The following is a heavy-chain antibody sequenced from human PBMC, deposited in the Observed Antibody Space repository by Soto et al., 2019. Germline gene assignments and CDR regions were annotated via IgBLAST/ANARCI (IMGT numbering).Heavy chain of an antibody. CDR3: ATPSNSGWYFQPKSYYYYGVDV. J-gene: IGHJ6*02. Sequence: QVQLVQSGAEVKKPGASVKVSCKASGYTFTGYYMHWVRQAPGQGLEWMGWINPNSGGTNYAQKFQGRVTMTRDTSISTAYMELSRLRSDDTAVYYCATPSNSGWYFQPKSYYYYGVDVWGQGTTVTVSS. V-gene: IGHV1-2*02. D-gene: IGHD6-19*01. CDR1: GYTFTGYY. CDR2: INPNSGGT.